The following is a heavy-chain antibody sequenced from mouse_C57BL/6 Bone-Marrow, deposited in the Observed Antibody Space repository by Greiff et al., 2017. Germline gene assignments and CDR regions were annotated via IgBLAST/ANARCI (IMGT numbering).Heavy chain of an antibody. J-gene: IGHJ3*01. Sequence: QVQLKQSGAELVMPGASVKLSCKASGYTFTSYWMHWVKQRPGQGLEWIGEIDPSDSYTNYNQKFKGKSPLTVDKSSSTAYMQLSSLTSEDSAVYYCARRGYYYEDYCGQGTLVTVSA. CDR3: ARRGYYYEDY. CDR2: IDPSDSYT. V-gene: IGHV1-69*01. CDR1: GYTFTSYW. D-gene: IGHD1-1*01.